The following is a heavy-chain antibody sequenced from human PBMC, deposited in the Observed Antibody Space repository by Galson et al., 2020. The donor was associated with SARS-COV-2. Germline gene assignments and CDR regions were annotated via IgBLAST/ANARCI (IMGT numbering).Heavy chain of an antibody. D-gene: IGHD3-10*01. Sequence: GGSLRLSCAASGFALDDYSMNWVRQAPGKGLEWVSSISSGSTYIYYAASVKGRFTISRDNAENSLFLQMNSLRADDSAVYYCARDLARGSDAFDVWGRGTMVTVSS. J-gene: IGHJ3*01. CDR2: ISSGSTYI. CDR3: ARDLARGSDAFDV. CDR1: GFALDDYS. V-gene: IGHV3-21*01.